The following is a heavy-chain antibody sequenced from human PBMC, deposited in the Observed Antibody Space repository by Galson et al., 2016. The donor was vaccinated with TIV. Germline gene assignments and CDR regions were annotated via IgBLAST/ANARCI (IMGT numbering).Heavy chain of an antibody. V-gene: IGHV5-51*01. CDR1: GYSFTSYW. CDR2: IYPGDSDT. D-gene: IGHD3-22*01. Sequence: QSGAEVKKPGESPKISCKGSGYSFTSYWIGWVRQMPGKGLEWMGIIYPGDSDTRYSPSFQGQVTITADKSTRTAYLQWSSLKASDTAVYYCARRDSTGISNFDFWGQGTLVTVSS. J-gene: IGHJ4*02. CDR3: ARRDSTGISNFDF.